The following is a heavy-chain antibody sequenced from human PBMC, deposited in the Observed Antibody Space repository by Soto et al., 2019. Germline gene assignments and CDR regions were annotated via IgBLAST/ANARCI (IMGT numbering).Heavy chain of an antibody. CDR3: ARDETQGITVMVVAKSLAFSI. J-gene: IGHJ3*02. V-gene: IGHV1-69*06. Sequence: QVQLLQSGAEVKKPGSSVKVSCKASGGTFSSYTISWVRQAPGQGLEWMGGIIPISGTTNYAQKFQGRVTIMADKSTSAAYMELSSLRSEDTAVYYCARDETQGITVMVVAKSLAFSIWGQGTLVTVSS. D-gene: IGHD3-22*01. CDR1: GGTFSSYT. CDR2: IIPISGTT.